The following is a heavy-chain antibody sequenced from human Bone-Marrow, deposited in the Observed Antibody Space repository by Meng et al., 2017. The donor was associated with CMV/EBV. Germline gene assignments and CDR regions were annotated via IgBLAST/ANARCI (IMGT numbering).Heavy chain of an antibody. CDR2: ISGRGGST. CDR1: GLTFSSYA. J-gene: IGHJ4*02. Sequence: GESLKISCAASGLTFSSYAMRWVRQAPGKGLVWVSGISGRGGSTDYADSVKGRFTISRDNSKNTLYLKMNSLRAEDTAVYYCAKDILGGQLVSGGFDYWGQGTLVTVSS. CDR3: AKDILGGQLVSGGFDY. D-gene: IGHD6-6*01. V-gene: IGHV3-23*01.